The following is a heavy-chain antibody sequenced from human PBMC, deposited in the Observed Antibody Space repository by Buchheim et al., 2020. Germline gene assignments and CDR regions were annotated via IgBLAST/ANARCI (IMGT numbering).Heavy chain of an antibody. V-gene: IGHV1-2*02. CDR1: GYTFTGYY. J-gene: IGHJ6*02. CDR2: INPNSGGT. CDR3: AMVVAATDYYYYGMDV. Sequence: QVQLVQSGAEVKKPGASVKVSCKASGYTFTGYYMHWVRQAPGQGLEWMGWINPNSGGTNYEQKFQGRVTMTRDTSISQAYMELSRLRSDDTAVYYCAMVVAATDYYYYGMDVWGQGTT. D-gene: IGHD2-15*01.